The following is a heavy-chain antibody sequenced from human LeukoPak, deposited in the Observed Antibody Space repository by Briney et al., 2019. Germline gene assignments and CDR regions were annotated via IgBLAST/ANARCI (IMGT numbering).Heavy chain of an antibody. CDR1: GVSISWTSYY. D-gene: IGHD5-18*01. CDR2: FSYSANS. J-gene: IGHJ4*02. CDR3: ARGGYNYDWYYFDY. Sequence: SETLSLTSSVSGVSISWTSYYWGWIRQPPGKGLEWIGSFSYSANSYYNPSLKSRVTISVDTSKNQFSLKLSSVTAADTAVYYCARGGYNYDWYYFDYWGQGTLVTVSS. V-gene: IGHV4-39*01.